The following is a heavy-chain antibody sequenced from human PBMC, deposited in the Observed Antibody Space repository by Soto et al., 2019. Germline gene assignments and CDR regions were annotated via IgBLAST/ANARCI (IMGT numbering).Heavy chain of an antibody. CDR3: AKDLRPYYYDSSGPDAFDI. Sequence: GPLRLSGAASVFTCISYAMSWVRQAPGKGLEWVSAISGSGGSTYYADSVKGRFTISRDNSENTLYLQMNSLRAEDTAVYYCAKDLRPYYYDSSGPDAFDIWGQGTMVTVSS. CDR1: VFTCISYA. J-gene: IGHJ3*02. CDR2: ISGSGGST. V-gene: IGHV3-23*01. D-gene: IGHD3-22*01.